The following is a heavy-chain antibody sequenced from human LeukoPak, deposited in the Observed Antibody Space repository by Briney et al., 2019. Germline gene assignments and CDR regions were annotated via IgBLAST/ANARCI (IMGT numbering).Heavy chain of an antibody. CDR1: GGTFSSYA. CDR3: ARRIAARPWYWFDP. J-gene: IGHJ5*02. CDR2: MNPNSGNT. D-gene: IGHD6-6*01. Sequence: ASVKVSCKASGGTFSSYAISWVRQATGQGLEWMGWMNPNSGNTGYAQKFQGRVTMTRNTSISTAYMELSSLRSEDTAVYYCARRIAARPWYWFDPWGQGTLVTVSS. V-gene: IGHV1-8*02.